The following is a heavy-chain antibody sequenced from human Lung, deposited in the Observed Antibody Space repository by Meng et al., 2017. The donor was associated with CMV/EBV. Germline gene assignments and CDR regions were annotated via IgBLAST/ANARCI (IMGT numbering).Heavy chain of an antibody. CDR1: EFTFSSYR. D-gene: IGHD3-10*01. Sequence: GESLKISCAAFEFTFSSYRMNWVRQAPGKGLEWVSFISSTSAYIDYADSVKGRFTISRDNARNSLFLQMNSLRAEDTAVYYCARDIRGSDYYYGMDVWGQGNXVNGAS. J-gene: IGHJ6*02. V-gene: IGHV3-21*01. CDR3: ARDIRGSDYYYGMDV. CDR2: ISSTSAYI.